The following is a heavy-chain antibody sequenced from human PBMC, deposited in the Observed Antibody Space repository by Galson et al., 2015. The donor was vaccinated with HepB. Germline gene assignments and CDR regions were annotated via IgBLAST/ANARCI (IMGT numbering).Heavy chain of an antibody. Sequence: ETLSLTCAVYGGSFSGYYWSWIRQPPGKGLEWIGEINHSGSTNYNPSLKSRVTISVDTSKNQFSLKLSSVTAADTAVYYCASTKSYYYDSSGDPPYWGQGTLVTVSS. D-gene: IGHD3-22*01. J-gene: IGHJ4*02. CDR2: INHSGST. CDR1: GGSFSGYY. V-gene: IGHV4-34*01. CDR3: ASTKSYYYDSSGDPPY.